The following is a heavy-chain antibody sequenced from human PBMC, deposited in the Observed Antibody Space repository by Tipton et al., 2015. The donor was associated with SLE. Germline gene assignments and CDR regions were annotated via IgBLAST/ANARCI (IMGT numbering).Heavy chain of an antibody. J-gene: IGHJ4*02. CDR1: GYTFTGYY. V-gene: IGHV1-69*13. CDR3: ARAPMATIEGYFDY. Sequence: QSGAEVKKPGASVKVSCKASGYTFTGYYMHWVRQAPGQGLEWMGGIIPIFGTANYAQKFQGRVTITADESTSTAYMELSSLRSEDTAVYYCARAPMATIEGYFDYWGQGTLVTVSS. D-gene: IGHD5-24*01. CDR2: IIPIFGTA.